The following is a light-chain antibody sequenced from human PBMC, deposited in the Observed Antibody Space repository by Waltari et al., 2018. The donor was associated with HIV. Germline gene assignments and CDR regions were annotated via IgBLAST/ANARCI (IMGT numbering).Light chain of an antibody. CDR1: SRDIGGYNY. CDR3: SSYTSSSTIYV. CDR2: DVS. Sequence: QSALTQPASVSGSPGQSITISCTGTSRDIGGYNYVSWYQQHTGKAPKLMIYDVSNRPSGVSNRFSGSKSGNTASLTISGLQAEDEADYYCSSYTSSSTIYVFGTGTKVTVL. V-gene: IGLV2-14*01. J-gene: IGLJ1*01.